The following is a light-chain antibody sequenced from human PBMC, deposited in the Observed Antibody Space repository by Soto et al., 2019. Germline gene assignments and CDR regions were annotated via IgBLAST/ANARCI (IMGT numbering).Light chain of an antibody. CDR1: SSDVGGYNY. J-gene: IGLJ1*01. Sequence: ALTQPASVSGSPGQSITISCTGTSSDVGGYNYVSWYQQHPGKAPKPMIYEVSNRPSGVSNRFSGSKSGNTASLTISGLQAEDEADYYCSSYTSSSTQVFGTGTKVT. CDR2: EVS. CDR3: SSYTSSSTQV. V-gene: IGLV2-14*01.